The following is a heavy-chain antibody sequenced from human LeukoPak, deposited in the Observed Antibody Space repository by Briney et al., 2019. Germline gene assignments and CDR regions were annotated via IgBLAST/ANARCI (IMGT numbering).Heavy chain of an antibody. D-gene: IGHD3-10*01. CDR1: GYTFTSYY. Sequence: GASVEVSCKASGYTFTSYYMHWVRQAPGQGLEWMGIINPSGGSTSYAQKFQGRVTMTRDMSTSTVYMELSSLRSEDTAVYYCASTGGGGSYSLDYWGQGTLVTVSS. J-gene: IGHJ4*02. CDR3: ASTGGGGSYSLDY. V-gene: IGHV1-46*01. CDR2: INPSGGST.